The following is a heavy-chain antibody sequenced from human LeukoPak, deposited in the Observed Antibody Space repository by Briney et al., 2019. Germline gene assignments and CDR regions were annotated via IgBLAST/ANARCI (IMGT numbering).Heavy chain of an antibody. V-gene: IGHV3-30*02. J-gene: IGHJ4*02. CDR1: GFTLSSYG. D-gene: IGHD1-26*01. Sequence: GGSLRLSCAASGFTLSSYGMNWVRHAPGKGLDWVAFLRYDGSTAFYEDSAKGRFTITRDSSKNTLYLQMNSLTPADTAIYYCAEDPYGGTYPSYFDYWGQGTLVTVSS. CDR2: LRYDGSTA. CDR3: AEDPYGGTYPSYFDY.